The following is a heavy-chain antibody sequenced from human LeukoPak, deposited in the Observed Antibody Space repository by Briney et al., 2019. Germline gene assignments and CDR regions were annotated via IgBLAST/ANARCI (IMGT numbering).Heavy chain of an antibody. D-gene: IGHD3-22*01. CDR2: IYYSGST. V-gene: IGHV4-39*07. CDR1: GGSISRSSYY. J-gene: IGHJ4*02. CDR3: ARDRYYDSSGYYDY. Sequence: SETLSLTCTVSGGSISRSSYYWGWIRQPPGKWLEWIGSIYYSGSTYYNPSLKSRVTISADTSKNQFSLKLSSVTAADTAVYYCARDRYYDSSGYYDYWGQGTLVTVSS.